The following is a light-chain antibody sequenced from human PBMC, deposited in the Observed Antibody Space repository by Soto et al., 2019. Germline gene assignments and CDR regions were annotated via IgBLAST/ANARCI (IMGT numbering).Light chain of an antibody. CDR3: SSYTSSTTPVL. V-gene: IGLV2-14*01. CDR2: EVN. CDR1: TSDIGGYDY. Sequence: QLVLTQPDSVSGSPRQSITISCTGTTSDIGGYDYVSWYQQLPGRAPKLMIYEVNNRPSGVSNRFSGSKSGNTASLTISGLQVEDEADYYCSSYTSSTTPVLFGGGTQLTVL. J-gene: IGLJ7*01.